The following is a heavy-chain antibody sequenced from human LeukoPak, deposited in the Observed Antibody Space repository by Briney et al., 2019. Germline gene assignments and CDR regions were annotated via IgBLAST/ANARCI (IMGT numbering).Heavy chain of an antibody. Sequence: PSETLSLTCTVSGGSISSYYWSWIRQPAGKGLEWIGRVYASGNTNYNPSLKSRITISIDTSQNQFSLMLSSVTAADTAVYYCARLLEVSSTFDPWGQGTLVTVSS. D-gene: IGHD5/OR15-5a*01. J-gene: IGHJ5*02. CDR3: ARLLEVSSTFDP. CDR1: GGSISSYY. CDR2: VYASGNT. V-gene: IGHV4-4*07.